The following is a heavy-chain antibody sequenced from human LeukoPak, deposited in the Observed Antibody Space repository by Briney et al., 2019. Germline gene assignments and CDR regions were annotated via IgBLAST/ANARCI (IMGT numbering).Heavy chain of an antibody. Sequence: PSQTLSLTCTVSGGSISSGDYFWSWIRQPPGKGLEWIGYIYYSGSTYYNPSLKSRVSISADTSKNQFSLKLSPVTAADTAVFYCARAKYYYDSGSYYAGQYYFDYWGQGTLVTVSS. V-gene: IGHV4-30-4*01. CDR1: GGSISSGDYF. D-gene: IGHD3-10*01. J-gene: IGHJ4*02. CDR3: ARAKYYYDSGSYYAGQYYFDY. CDR2: IYYSGST.